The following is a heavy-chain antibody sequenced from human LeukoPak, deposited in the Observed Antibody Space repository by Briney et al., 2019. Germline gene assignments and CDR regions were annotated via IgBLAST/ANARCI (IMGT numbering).Heavy chain of an antibody. D-gene: IGHD6-13*01. CDR2: IDPRGGGT. J-gene: IGHJ6*02. CDR1: GYTFTGYY. CDR3: ATWGSSSSPLPSMDV. V-gene: IGHV1-46*01. Sequence: ASVKVSCKASGYTFTGYYMHWVRRAPGQGLEWMGIIDPRGGGTTYAQNFQGRVTMTRDTSTGTVYMESSSLTSEDTAVYYCATWGSSSSPLPSMDVWGQGTTVIVSS.